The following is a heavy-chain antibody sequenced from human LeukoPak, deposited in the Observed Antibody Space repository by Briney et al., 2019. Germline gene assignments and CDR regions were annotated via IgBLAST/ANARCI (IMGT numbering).Heavy chain of an antibody. J-gene: IGHJ4*02. CDR3: TRDVSQSSSWYGEFDY. CDR2: INSDGSST. Sequence: GGSLRLSCAASGFTLTGYLVHWVRQAPGKGLVWVSRINSDGSSTTYADSVKGRFTISRDNAKNTLYLQMNSLRDEDTAVYYCTRDVSQSSSWYGEFDYWGQGTQVTVSS. V-gene: IGHV3-74*03. D-gene: IGHD6-13*01. CDR1: GFTLTGYL.